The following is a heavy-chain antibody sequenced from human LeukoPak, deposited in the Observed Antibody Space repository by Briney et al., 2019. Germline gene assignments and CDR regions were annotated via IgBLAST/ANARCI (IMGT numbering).Heavy chain of an antibody. D-gene: IGHD6-13*01. Sequence: VASVKLSCTASGYTFTSYYMHWVRHAPGQRLEWMGIINPSGGSTSYAQKFQGRVTMTRDTSTSTVYMELSSLRSEDTAVYYCARDSLYSSSTHYFDYWGQGTLVTVSS. CDR3: ARDSLYSSSTHYFDY. J-gene: IGHJ4*02. V-gene: IGHV1-46*01. CDR2: INPSGGST. CDR1: GYTFTSYY.